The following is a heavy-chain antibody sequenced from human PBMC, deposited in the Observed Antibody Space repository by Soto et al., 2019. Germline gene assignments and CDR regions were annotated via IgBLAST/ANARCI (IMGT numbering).Heavy chain of an antibody. CDR2: INHSGST. CDR1: GGSFSGYY. Sequence: QVQLQQWGAGLLKPSETLSLTCAVYGGSFSGYYWSWIRQPPGKGLEWIEEINHSGSTNYNPSLKSRVTIPVDTSKNQFSLKLSSVTAADTAVYYCARGDLVGAMYYFDYWGQGTLVTVSS. D-gene: IGHD1-26*01. J-gene: IGHJ4*02. V-gene: IGHV4-34*01. CDR3: ARGDLVGAMYYFDY.